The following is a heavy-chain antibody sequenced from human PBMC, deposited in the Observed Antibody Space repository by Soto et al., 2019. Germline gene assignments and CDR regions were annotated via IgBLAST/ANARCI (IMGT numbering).Heavy chain of an antibody. D-gene: IGHD3-16*01. V-gene: IGHV3-21*01. CDR1: GFTFSSYS. CDR2: ISSSSSYI. Sequence: GGSLRLSCAASGFTFSSYSMNWVRQAPGKGLEWVSSISSSSSYIYYADSVKGRFTISRDNSKNTLYLQMHGLRAEDTAVYYWVRDQGDHVIHFDHWGQGALVTVSS. CDR3: VRDQGDHVIHFDH. J-gene: IGHJ4*02.